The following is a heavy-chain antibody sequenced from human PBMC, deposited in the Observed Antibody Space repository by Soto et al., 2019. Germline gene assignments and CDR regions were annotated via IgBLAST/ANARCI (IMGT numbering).Heavy chain of an antibody. V-gene: IGHV1-2*04. CDR2: INPNSGGT. CDR1: GYTFTDYY. D-gene: IGHD3-3*01. CDR3: ARTDWFNAFDI. Sequence: ASVNVSCKTSGYTFTDYYMHWVRQAPGQGLEWMGWINPNSGGTNYAQKFQGWVTMTRDTSISTAYMELSRLRSDDTAVYYCARTDWFNAFDIWGQGTMVTVSS. J-gene: IGHJ3*02.